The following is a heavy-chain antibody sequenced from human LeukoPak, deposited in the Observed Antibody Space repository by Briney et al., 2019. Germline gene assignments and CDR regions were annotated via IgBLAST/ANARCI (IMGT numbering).Heavy chain of an antibody. V-gene: IGHV3-48*03. CDR3: ARGSLHSAYGFDY. Sequence: GGSLRLSCAASGCTLCSYEMNWVRQAPGKGGEWVSHSSSSGSTIYYAGSVKGRVTIARDNAKNSVYLQMNSMQAEHTAVYYCARGSLHSAYGFDYWGQGTLVTVSS. J-gene: IGHJ4*02. CDR2: SSSSGSTI. CDR1: GCTLCSYE. D-gene: IGHD5-12*01.